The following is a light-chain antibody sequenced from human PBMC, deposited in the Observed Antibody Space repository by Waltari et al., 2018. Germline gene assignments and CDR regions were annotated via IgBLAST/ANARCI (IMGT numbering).Light chain of an antibody. CDR3: QSFDNSLGVAV. Sequence: QSVLTQPPSVSGAPGQRVTISCTGSSSNIGSSYDVQWYQQLPGTAPKLLIYATGHRPPGCPDRCSGSKSGSSPSMAITGLRAGDDADYYCQSFDNSLGVAVFGGGTKLTVL. J-gene: IGLJ2*01. V-gene: IGLV1-40*01. CDR2: ATG. CDR1: SSNIGSSYD.